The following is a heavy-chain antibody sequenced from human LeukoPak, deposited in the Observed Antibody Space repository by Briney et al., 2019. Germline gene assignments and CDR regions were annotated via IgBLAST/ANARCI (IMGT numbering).Heavy chain of an antibody. CDR3: AKDREWLVEGASVYFDY. CDR1: GFTFSSYG. V-gene: IGHV3-30*02. CDR2: IRYDGSNK. Sequence: GGSLRLSCAASGFTFSSYGMHWVRQAPGKGLEWVAFIRYDGSNKYYADSVKGRFTISRDNSKNTLYLQMNSLRAEDTAVYYCAKDREWLVEGASVYFDYWGQGTLVTVSS. D-gene: IGHD6-19*01. J-gene: IGHJ4*02.